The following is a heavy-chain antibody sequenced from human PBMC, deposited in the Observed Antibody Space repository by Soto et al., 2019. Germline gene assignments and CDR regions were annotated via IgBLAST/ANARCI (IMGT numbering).Heavy chain of an antibody. V-gene: IGHV4-59*11. J-gene: IGHJ5*02. Sequence: PQTRSLACPVAGASISRLYWNWNRQPPGKGLEWIGYIYYSGSTNYNPSLKSRVSISVDTSKNQFSLKLSSVTAADTAVYYCARDSTRDNWFDPWGQGTLVTVSS. CDR2: IYYSGST. CDR3: ARDSTRDNWFDP. CDR1: GASISRLY.